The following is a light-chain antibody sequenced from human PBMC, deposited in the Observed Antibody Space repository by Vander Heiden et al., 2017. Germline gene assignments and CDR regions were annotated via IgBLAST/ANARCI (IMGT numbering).Light chain of an antibody. V-gene: IGKV1-33*01. CDR3: QQYYNLPLT. Sequence: EIQMTQSPSSLSASVGDRVTITCQASQDISNYLNWYQQKPGKAPKLLIYDASNLETGVPSRFSGSGSGTDFTFTISSLQPEDFVTYYCQQYYNLPLTFGAGTKVDIK. CDR2: DAS. CDR1: QDISNY. J-gene: IGKJ4*01.